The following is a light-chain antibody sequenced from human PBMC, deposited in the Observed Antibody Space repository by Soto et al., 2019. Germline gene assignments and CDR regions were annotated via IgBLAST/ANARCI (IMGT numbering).Light chain of an antibody. CDR1: QTINSW. CDR2: DAS. J-gene: IGKJ1*01. V-gene: IGKV1-5*01. Sequence: DIQMTQSPSTLSASVGDRVTITCRASQTINSWLAWYQQKPGKAPRLLIYDASSLESGVPSRFSGSGSGTEFTLTISSLQPDYFATYYCQQYSSYWTFGQGTKVEIK. CDR3: QQYSSYWT.